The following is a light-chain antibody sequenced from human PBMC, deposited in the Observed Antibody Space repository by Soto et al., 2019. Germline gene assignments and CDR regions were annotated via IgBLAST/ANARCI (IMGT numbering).Light chain of an antibody. V-gene: IGLV2-14*01. CDR3: SSYTSSGGVV. J-gene: IGLJ2*01. CDR2: EVS. CDR1: SSDVGGYNY. Sequence: QSVLTQPASVSGSPGQSITIYCTGTSSDVGGYNYVSWYQQHPGKAPKLMIYEVSNRPSGVSNRFSGSKSGNTASLTISGLQAEDEADYYCSSYTSSGGVVFGGGTKLTVL.